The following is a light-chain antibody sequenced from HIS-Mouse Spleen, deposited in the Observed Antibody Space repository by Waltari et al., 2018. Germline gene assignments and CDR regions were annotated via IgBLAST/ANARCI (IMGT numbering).Light chain of an antibody. Sequence: QSALTQPASGSGSPGQSITISCTGTSSDVGGYNYVPWYQQHPGKAPKLMIYEVSNRPSGVSNRFSGSKSGNTASLTISGLQAEDEADYYCSSYTSSSTWVFGGGTKLTVL. J-gene: IGLJ3*02. V-gene: IGLV2-14*01. CDR2: EVS. CDR1: SSDVGGYNY. CDR3: SSYTSSSTWV.